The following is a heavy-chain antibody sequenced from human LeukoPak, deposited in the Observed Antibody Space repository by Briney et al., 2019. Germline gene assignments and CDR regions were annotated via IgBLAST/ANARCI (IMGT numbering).Heavy chain of an antibody. CDR3: ARDGEQWLVRGYFDY. CDR2: INPSGGST. Sequence: ASVKVSRKASGYTFTSYYMHWVRQAPGQGLEWMGIINPSGGSTSYAQKFQGRVTMTRDTSTSTVYMELSSLRSEDTAVYYCARDGEQWLVRGYFDYWGQGTLVTVSS. J-gene: IGHJ4*02. D-gene: IGHD6-19*01. V-gene: IGHV1-46*01. CDR1: GYTFTSYY.